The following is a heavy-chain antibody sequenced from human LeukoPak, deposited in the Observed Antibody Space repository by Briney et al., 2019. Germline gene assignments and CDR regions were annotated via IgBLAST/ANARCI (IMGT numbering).Heavy chain of an antibody. V-gene: IGHV3-7*01. CDR2: MKKDGSET. J-gene: IGHJ4*02. CDR3: GRHRSGSGTYFIDH. D-gene: IGHD3-10*01. CDR1: GFTFSSYS. Sequence: PGGSLRLSCVVFGFTFSSYSMIWVRQAPGKGLQWVANMKKDGSETNYGDSVKGRFTISRDNAKNSLYLQMNSLRAEDTAVYYCGRHRSGSGTYFIDHWGQGTLVSVSS.